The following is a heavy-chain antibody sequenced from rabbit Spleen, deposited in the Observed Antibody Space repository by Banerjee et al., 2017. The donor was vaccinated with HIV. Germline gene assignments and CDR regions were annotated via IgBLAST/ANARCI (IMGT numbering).Heavy chain of an antibody. J-gene: IGHJ4*01. CDR3: ARDRDGDTPYNSYYFDL. D-gene: IGHD2-1*01. CDR2: IYAASSGDT. V-gene: IGHV1S40*01. CDR1: GVSFTNNYY. Sequence: QSLEESGGDLVKPGASLTLTCTASGVSFTNNYYMCWVRQAPGKGLEWIACIYAASSGDTYYASWAKGRFTISKTSSTTVTLQMTSLTAADTATYFCARDRDGDTPYNSYYFDLWGQGTLVTVS.